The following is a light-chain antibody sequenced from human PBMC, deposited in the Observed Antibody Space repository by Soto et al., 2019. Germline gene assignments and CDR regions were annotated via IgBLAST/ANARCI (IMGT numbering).Light chain of an antibody. Sequence: DIQMTQSPSTLSASVGDRVTITCRASQSISSWLAWYQQKPGKAPQLLIYDASSLQSGVPSRFSGSGSGTEFTLTISSLQPDDFATYYCQQYNIFSITFCGGTKVEIK. V-gene: IGKV1-5*01. CDR1: QSISSW. J-gene: IGKJ4*01. CDR2: DAS. CDR3: QQYNIFSIT.